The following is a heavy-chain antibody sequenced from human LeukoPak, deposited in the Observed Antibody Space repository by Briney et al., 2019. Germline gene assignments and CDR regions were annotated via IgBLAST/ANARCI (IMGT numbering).Heavy chain of an antibody. CDR3: ARDGPNGSFDY. J-gene: IGHJ4*02. D-gene: IGHD3-10*01. CDR1: GYTFSSYS. CDR2: ISSSSSYI. V-gene: IGHV3-21*01. Sequence: GGSLRLSCAASGYTFSSYSMNWVRQAPGKGLEWVSSISSSSSYIYYADSVKGRFTISRDNAKNSLYLQMNSLRAEDTAVYYCARDGPNGSFDYWGQGTLVTVSS.